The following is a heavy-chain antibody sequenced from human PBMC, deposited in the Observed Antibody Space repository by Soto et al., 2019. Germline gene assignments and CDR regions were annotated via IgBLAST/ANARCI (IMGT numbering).Heavy chain of an antibody. Sequence: PSETLSLTCTVSGGSISSYYWSWIRQPPGKGLEWIGYIYYSGSTNYNPSLKSRVTISVDTSKNQFSLKLSSVTAADTAVYYCASHLNPPLAEKYDYLWGSYPPVGAFDIWGQGTMVTVS. V-gene: IGHV4-59*08. CDR2: IYYSGST. CDR3: ASHLNPPLAEKYDYLWGSYPPVGAFDI. CDR1: GGSISSYY. J-gene: IGHJ3*02. D-gene: IGHD3-16*02.